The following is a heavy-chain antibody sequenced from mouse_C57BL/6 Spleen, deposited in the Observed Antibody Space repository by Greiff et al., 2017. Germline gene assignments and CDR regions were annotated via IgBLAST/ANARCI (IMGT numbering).Heavy chain of an antibody. Sequence: EVKLVESGEGLVKPGGSLKLSCAASGFTFSSYAMSWVRQTPGKGLEWVAYISSGGDYSYYADTVKGRFTISRDNARNTLYLQMSSLKSEDTAMYYCTRDDYGSSYPFAYWGQGTLVTVSA. CDR1: GFTFSSYA. CDR2: ISSGGDYS. V-gene: IGHV5-9-1*02. CDR3: TRDDYGSSYPFAY. D-gene: IGHD1-1*01. J-gene: IGHJ3*01.